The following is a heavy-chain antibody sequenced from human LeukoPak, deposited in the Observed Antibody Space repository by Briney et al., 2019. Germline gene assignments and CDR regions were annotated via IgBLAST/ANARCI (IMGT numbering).Heavy chain of an antibody. D-gene: IGHD3-3*01. CDR3: ASDSYDFWSGSLFDY. CDR2: ISSSSSTI. Sequence: PGGSLRLSCAASGFTFSSYSMNWVRQAPGKGLEWVSYISSSSSTIYCADSVKGRFTISRDNAKNSLYLQMNSLRAEDTAVYYCASDSYDFWSGSLFDYWGQGTLVTVSS. J-gene: IGHJ4*02. CDR1: GFTFSSYS. V-gene: IGHV3-48*01.